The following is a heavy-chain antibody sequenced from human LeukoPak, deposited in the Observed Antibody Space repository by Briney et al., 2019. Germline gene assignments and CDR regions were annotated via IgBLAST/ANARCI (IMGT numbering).Heavy chain of an antibody. D-gene: IGHD6-19*01. CDR3: ASSGRIAVADKRNDY. CDR1: GDSVSSNSAA. CDR2: TYYRSKWYN. Sequence: SQTLSLTCAISGDSVSSNSAAWNWIRQSPSRGLEWLGRTYYRSKWYNDYAVSVKSRITINPDTSKNQFSLQLNSVTPEDTAVYYCASSGRIAVADKRNDYWGQGTLVTVSS. V-gene: IGHV6-1*01. J-gene: IGHJ4*02.